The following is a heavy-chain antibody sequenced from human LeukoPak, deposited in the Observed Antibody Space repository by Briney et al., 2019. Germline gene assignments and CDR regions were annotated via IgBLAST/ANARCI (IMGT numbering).Heavy chain of an antibody. CDR1: GGSFSGYY. V-gene: IGHV4-34*01. D-gene: IGHD3-10*01. Sequence: SETLSLTCAVYGGSFSGYYWSWIRQPPGKGLEWIGEINHSGSTNYNPSLKSRVTISVDTSKNQFSLKLSSVTAADTAVYCCARDGEYYGSGRYNWFDPWGQGTLVTVSS. CDR2: INHSGST. CDR3: ARDGEYYGSGRYNWFDP. J-gene: IGHJ5*02.